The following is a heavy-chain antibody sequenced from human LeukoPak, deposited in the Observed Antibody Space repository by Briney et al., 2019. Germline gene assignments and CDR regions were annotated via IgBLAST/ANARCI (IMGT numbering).Heavy chain of an antibody. CDR1: GFTFSSFT. Sequence: PGGSLRLSCAASGFTFSSFTMSWVRQAPGKGLEWVSAIGGSGGRTYYADSVKGRFTISRDNSKNTLYLQMNSLRAEDTAISYCTKKEWNWGQGTLVTVSS. V-gene: IGHV3-23*01. CDR3: TKKEWN. CDR2: IGGSGGRT. J-gene: IGHJ4*02. D-gene: IGHD3-3*01.